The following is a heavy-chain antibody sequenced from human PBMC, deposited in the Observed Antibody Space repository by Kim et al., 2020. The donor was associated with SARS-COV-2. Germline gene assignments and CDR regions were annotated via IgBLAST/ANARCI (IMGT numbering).Heavy chain of an antibody. CDR3: ASGIRGYYGTPMGAFDI. CDR2: IYYSGST. Sequence: SETLSLTCTVSGGSISSGGYYWSWIRQHPGKGLEWIGYIYYSGSTYYNPSLKSRVTISVDTSKNQFSLKLSSVTAADTAVYYCASGIRGYYGTPMGAFDIWGQGTMVTVSS. D-gene: IGHD3-3*01. J-gene: IGHJ3*02. V-gene: IGHV4-31*03. CDR1: GGSISSGGYY.